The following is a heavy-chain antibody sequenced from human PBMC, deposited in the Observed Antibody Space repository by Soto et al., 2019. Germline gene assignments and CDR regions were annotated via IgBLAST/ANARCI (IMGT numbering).Heavy chain of an antibody. CDR2: IKSKNDGGTI. J-gene: IGHJ4*01. CDR3: TGLWFGEIYNY. D-gene: IGHD3-10*01. V-gene: IGHV3-15*07. Sequence: EVELVESGGGLVKPGGSLTLSCAASGLSFKNAWMNWVLQAPGKGLEWVGRIKSKNDGGTIDYAAFVKGRVTISRDASENTRYLHMNDLKTEDSAVYFCTGLWFGEIYNYWGQGSLVTVSS. CDR1: GLSFKNAW.